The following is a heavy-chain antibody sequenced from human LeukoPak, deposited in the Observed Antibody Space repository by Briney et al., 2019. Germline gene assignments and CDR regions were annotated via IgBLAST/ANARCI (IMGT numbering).Heavy chain of an antibody. V-gene: IGHV3-21*01. CDR3: AREGCSGGSCYFDY. D-gene: IGHD2-15*01. J-gene: IGHJ4*02. CDR2: ISSSNSYI. Sequence: PGGSLRLSCAVSGFTFSIYGMNWVRQAPGKGLEWVSSISSSNSYIYYADSVKGRFTISRDNAKNSLYLQMNSLRAEDTAVYYCAREGCSGGSCYFDYWGQGTLVAVSS. CDR1: GFTFSIYG.